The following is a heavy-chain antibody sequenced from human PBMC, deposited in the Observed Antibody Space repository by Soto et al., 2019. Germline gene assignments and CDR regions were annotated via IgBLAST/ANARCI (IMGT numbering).Heavy chain of an antibody. CDR2: IIPIFGTA. J-gene: IGHJ6*02. D-gene: IGHD2-2*02. CDR3: AREGYCSSTSCYNLYYYYGMDV. Sequence: ASVKVSCKASGGTFSSCAISWVRQAPGQGLEWMGGIIPIFGTANYAQKFQGRVTITADESTSTAYMELSSLRSEDTAVYYCAREGYCSSTSCYNLYYYYGMDVWGQGTAVTVSS. CDR1: GGTFSSCA. V-gene: IGHV1-69*13.